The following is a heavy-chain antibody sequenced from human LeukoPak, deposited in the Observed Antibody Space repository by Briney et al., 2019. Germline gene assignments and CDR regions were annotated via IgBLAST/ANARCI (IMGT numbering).Heavy chain of an antibody. Sequence: ASAKVSCKASGYTFTSYDINWVRQATGQGLEWMGWMNPNSGNTGYAQKFQGRVTMTRNTSISTAYMELSSLRSEDTAVYYCARGSVGYCSSTSCYVVYYMDVWGKGTTVTVSS. CDR3: ARGSVGYCSSTSCYVVYYMDV. V-gene: IGHV1-8*01. J-gene: IGHJ6*03. CDR1: GYTFTSYD. CDR2: MNPNSGNT. D-gene: IGHD2-2*01.